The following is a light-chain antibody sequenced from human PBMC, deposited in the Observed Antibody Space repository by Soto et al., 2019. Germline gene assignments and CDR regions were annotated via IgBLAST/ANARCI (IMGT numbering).Light chain of an antibody. V-gene: IGKV1-5*01. CDR3: QQYSSYWT. CDR2: KSS. CDR1: QDLDKW. Sequence: ILMSQSPSSLSASVGDRVTITCRASQDLDKWLAWYQQKPGRAPNLLIYKSSTLREGVPSRLSGFGSGTEYILTINDLQPDDFATYYCQQYSSYWTFGQGTMVEMK. J-gene: IGKJ1*01.